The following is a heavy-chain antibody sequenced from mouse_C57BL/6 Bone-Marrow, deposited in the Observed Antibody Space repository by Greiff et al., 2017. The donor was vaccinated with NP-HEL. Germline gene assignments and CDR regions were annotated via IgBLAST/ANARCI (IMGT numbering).Heavy chain of an antibody. Sequence: QVQLQQPGTELVKPGASVKLSCKASGYTFTSYWMHWVKQRPGQGLEWIGNINPSNGGTNYNEKFQSKATLTVDKSSSTADMQLSSLTSEDSAVYYGARSRFRYYGSSWGYAYWGQGTLVTVSA. J-gene: IGHJ3*01. D-gene: IGHD1-1*01. CDR2: INPSNGGT. CDR1: GYTFTSYW. V-gene: IGHV1-53*01. CDR3: ARSRFRYYGSSWGYAY.